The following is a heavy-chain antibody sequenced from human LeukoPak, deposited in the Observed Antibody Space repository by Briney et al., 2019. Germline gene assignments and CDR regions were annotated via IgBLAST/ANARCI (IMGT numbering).Heavy chain of an antibody. Sequence: PGGSLRLSCAASGFTFSSYGMHWVRQAPGKGLEWVAFIRYDGSNEYYADSVKGRFTISRDNSKNTLYLQMNSLRAEDTAVYYCAKPDPYSGSYYYYFDYWGQGTLVTVSS. V-gene: IGHV3-30*02. D-gene: IGHD1-26*01. CDR3: AKPDPYSGSYYYYFDY. CDR2: IRYDGSNE. CDR1: GFTFSSYG. J-gene: IGHJ4*02.